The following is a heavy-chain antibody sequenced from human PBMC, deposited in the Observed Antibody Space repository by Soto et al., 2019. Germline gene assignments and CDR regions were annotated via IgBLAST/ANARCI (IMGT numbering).Heavy chain of an antibody. V-gene: IGHV3-23*01. CDR3: AKDRGQWLLGFDY. CDR2: ISLNGGLT. CDR1: GFTFSSHA. Sequence: PGGSLRLSCAASGFTFSSHAMSWVRQVPGKGLEWVSGISLNGGLTYYADSVKGRVTVSRDNSKETLYLQMHSLRAEDTAIYYCAKDRGQWLLGFDYWGQGTLVTVSS. J-gene: IGHJ4*02. D-gene: IGHD6-19*01.